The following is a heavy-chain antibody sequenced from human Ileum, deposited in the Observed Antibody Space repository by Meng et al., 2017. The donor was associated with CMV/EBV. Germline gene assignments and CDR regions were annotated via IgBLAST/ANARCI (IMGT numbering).Heavy chain of an antibody. J-gene: IGHJ4*02. V-gene: IGHV3-23*03. CDR2: IYSGGAGSM. D-gene: IGHD6-13*01. Sequence: GGSLRPSCAASGFSISSYAMTWVRQAPGKGLEWVSVIYSGGAGSMYFVDSVRGRFTISRDNSKNTLYLQMSNLRVEDTAIYYCTKDPGGPVGTSWYSDFWGQGTLVTVSS. CDR1: GFSISSYA. CDR3: TKDPGGPVGTSWYSDF.